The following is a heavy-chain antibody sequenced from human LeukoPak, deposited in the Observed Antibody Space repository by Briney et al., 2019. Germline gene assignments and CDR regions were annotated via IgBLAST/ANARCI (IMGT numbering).Heavy chain of an antibody. Sequence: AAVKVSCKASGYTFTNYYINWVRQATGQGLAWMGWMNPNSGNTRYAQKFQGRVTMTRNTSISTAYMELNSLRSEDTAVYYCARVNCSSTSCRSKFLDYWGQGTLVTVSS. V-gene: IGHV1-8*01. CDR2: MNPNSGNT. CDR1: GYTFTNYY. CDR3: ARVNCSSTSCRSKFLDY. D-gene: IGHD2-2*01. J-gene: IGHJ4*02.